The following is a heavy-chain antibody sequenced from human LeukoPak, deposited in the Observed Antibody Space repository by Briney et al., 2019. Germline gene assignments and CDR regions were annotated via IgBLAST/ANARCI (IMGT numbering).Heavy chain of an antibody. CDR1: GFXFSSSE. CDR3: AYTNNLKY. D-gene: IGHD2-8*01. CDR2: ISTSGGTI. V-gene: IGHV3-48*03. Sequence: GGSLRLSCAASGFXFSSSEIHWVRQAPGKGLEWLSYISTSGGTIYSADSVRGRFTISRDNAKNSLSLQMNSVRAEDTAVYYCAYTNNLKYWGQGTLVTVSS. J-gene: IGHJ4*02.